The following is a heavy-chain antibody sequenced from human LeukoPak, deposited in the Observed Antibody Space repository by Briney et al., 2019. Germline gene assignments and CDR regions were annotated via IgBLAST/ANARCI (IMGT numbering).Heavy chain of an antibody. CDR2: IYTSGST. CDR3: ARDGVTYYYGSGSYHNWFDP. V-gene: IGHV4-4*07. Sequence: PSETLSLTCTVSGGSISGYYWSWIRQPAGKGLEWIGRIYTSGSTNYNPSLKSRVTMSVDTSKNQFSLKLSSVTAADTAVYYCARDGVTYYYGSGSYHNWFDPWGQGTLVTVSS. D-gene: IGHD3-10*01. J-gene: IGHJ5*02. CDR1: GGSISGYY.